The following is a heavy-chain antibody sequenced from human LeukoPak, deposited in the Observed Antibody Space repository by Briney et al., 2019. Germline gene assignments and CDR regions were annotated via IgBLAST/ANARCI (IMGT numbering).Heavy chain of an antibody. Sequence: SETLSLTCTVSGGSISSYSWCWIWQPPGTGLEWIGYIYYSGGTNYNPSLNSRVTISVDTSKNQFSLKLSSLTAADTAMYYGSRAPNVAGTPGRLHPWGQGTLVTVSS. V-gene: IGHV4-59*01. J-gene: IGHJ5*02. CDR1: GGSISSYS. D-gene: IGHD6-19*01. CDR2: IYYSGGT. CDR3: SRAPNVAGTPGRLHP.